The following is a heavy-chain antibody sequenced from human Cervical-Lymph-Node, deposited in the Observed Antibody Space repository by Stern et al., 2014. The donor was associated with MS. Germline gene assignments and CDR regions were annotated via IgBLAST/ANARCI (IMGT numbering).Heavy chain of an antibody. J-gene: IGHJ4*02. Sequence: QVTLKESGPTLVKPTQTLTLTCNFSGFSLNSLGVGVGWIRQPPGNALEWLGIIYWDDDTRYRPSLKPRLTIAKDTLKNQVVLTLTNVDTVDTATYYCAHSLMRLGELSSPPFDSWGQGTLVTVSS. CDR1: GFSLNSLGVG. V-gene: IGHV2-5*02. CDR2: IYWDDDT. D-gene: IGHD3-16*01. CDR3: AHSLMRLGELSSPPFDS.